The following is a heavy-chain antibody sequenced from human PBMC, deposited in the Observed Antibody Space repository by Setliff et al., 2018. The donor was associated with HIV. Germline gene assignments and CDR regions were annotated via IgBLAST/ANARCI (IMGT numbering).Heavy chain of an antibody. Sequence: SVKVSCKASGDTFSSYAISWVRQAPGQGLEWMGGIIPIFGTTNYAQKFQGRVTITADESTSTAYMELSSLRSEDTAVYYCAIDVIGGWLRPMPDYWGQGTQVTVSS. J-gene: IGHJ4*02. CDR1: GDTFSSYA. CDR2: IIPIFGTT. CDR3: AIDVIGGWLRPMPDY. D-gene: IGHD5-12*01. V-gene: IGHV1-69*13.